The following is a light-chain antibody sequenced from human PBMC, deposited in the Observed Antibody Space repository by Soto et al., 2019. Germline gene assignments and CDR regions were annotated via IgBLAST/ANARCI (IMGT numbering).Light chain of an antibody. Sequence: DMRMTQSRSTLSACLGDRVTITFRASQSIDNWLAWYQQKTGKAPKLLIYDASTLESGVSSGFSGSGSGTEFTLTISGLRPDDFATYYCQHYDTFPYTFGQGTRLEI. CDR3: QHYDTFPYT. V-gene: IGKV1-5*01. CDR2: DAS. J-gene: IGKJ5*01. CDR1: QSIDNW.